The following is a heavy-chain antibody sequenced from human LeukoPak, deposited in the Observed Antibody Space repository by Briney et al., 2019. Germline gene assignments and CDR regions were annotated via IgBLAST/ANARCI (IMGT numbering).Heavy chain of an antibody. Sequence: ASVKVSCKASGYTFTSYDINWVRQATGQGLEWMGWMNPNSGNTGYAQKFQGRVTITADESTSTAYMELSSLRSEDTAVYYCARVDTAMVSFDYWGQGTLVTVSS. CDR2: MNPNSGNT. V-gene: IGHV1-8*01. D-gene: IGHD5-18*01. CDR3: ARVDTAMVSFDY. J-gene: IGHJ4*02. CDR1: GYTFTSYD.